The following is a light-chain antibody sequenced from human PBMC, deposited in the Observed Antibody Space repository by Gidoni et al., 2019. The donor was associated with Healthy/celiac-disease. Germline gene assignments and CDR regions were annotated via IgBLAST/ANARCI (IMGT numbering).Light chain of an antibody. CDR3: QQYGSSPPRT. Sequence: DIVLTPSPGTLSLSPGERATLSCRASQSVSSSYLAWYQQKPGQAPRLLIYGASSRATGIPDRFSGSGSGTDFTLTISRLEPEDFAVYYCQQYGSSPPRTFGQXTKVEIK. CDR2: GAS. J-gene: IGKJ1*01. V-gene: IGKV3-20*01. CDR1: QSVSSSY.